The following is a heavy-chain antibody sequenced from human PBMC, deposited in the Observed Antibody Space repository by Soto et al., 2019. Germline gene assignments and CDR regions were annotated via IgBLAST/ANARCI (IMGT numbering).Heavy chain of an antibody. CDR3: AHFRGRTGSLNERPFDF. CDR1: GFSLNTNGMG. J-gene: IGHJ4*02. CDR2: IYWSDDK. D-gene: IGHD2-2*01. Sequence: QITLKESGPTLMKPTQTLTLTCTFSGFSLNTNGMGVGWIRQPPGKALEWLALIYWSDDKRYSPSLKSRVTITKDTSENQVVLTMTDVDPVDTATYYCAHFRGRTGSLNERPFDFWGQGTLVTVSS. V-gene: IGHV2-5*01.